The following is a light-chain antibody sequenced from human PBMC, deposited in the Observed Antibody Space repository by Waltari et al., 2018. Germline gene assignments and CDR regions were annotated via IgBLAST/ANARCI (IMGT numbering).Light chain of an antibody. CDR2: SNN. Sequence: QSVLTQPPSASGTPGPRVTISCSGSSSNIGSNAVNWYQQLPGTAPKLLVYSNNHRPSGVPDRFSGSKSGTSASLAISGLQSEDEADYYCSAWDDSLNGHVVFGGGTKLTVL. J-gene: IGLJ2*01. CDR1: SSNIGSNA. V-gene: IGLV1-44*01. CDR3: SAWDDSLNGHVV.